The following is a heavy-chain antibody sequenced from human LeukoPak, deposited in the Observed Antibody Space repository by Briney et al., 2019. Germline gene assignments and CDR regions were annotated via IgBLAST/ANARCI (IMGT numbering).Heavy chain of an antibody. V-gene: IGHV4-61*02. CDR3: ARTIPTAYTNWFDP. Sequence: SETLSLTCTVSGGSISSGSYYWSWIRQPAGKGLEWIGLVYTSGRTIYNPSLKSRVTISVDTSKNQVSLKLNSVTAADTAVYYSARTIPTAYTNWFDPWGQGTLVTVSS. CDR2: VYTSGRT. CDR1: GGSISSGSYY. J-gene: IGHJ5*02. D-gene: IGHD2-2*01.